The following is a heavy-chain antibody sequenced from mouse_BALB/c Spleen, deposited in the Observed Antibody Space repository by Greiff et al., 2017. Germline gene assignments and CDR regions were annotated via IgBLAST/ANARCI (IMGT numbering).Heavy chain of an antibody. CDR1: GYSFTSYW. J-gene: IGHJ4*01. CDR3: ARCYDYDYAMDY. CDR2: IDPSDSET. Sequence: VQLQQSGPQLVRPGASVKISCKASGYSFTSYWMHWVKQRPGQGLEWIGMIDPSDSETRLNQKFKDKATLTVDKSSSTAYMQLSSPTSEDSAVYYCARCYDYDYAMDYWGQGTSVTVSS. V-gene: IGHV1S127*01. D-gene: IGHD2-4*01.